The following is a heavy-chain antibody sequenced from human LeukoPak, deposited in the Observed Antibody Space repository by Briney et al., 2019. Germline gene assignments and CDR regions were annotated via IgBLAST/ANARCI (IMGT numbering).Heavy chain of an antibody. CDR1: GGSISSSSYY. J-gene: IGHJ4*02. V-gene: IGHV4-39*01. CDR3: ARQFVDTAEVDY. D-gene: IGHD5-18*01. CDR2: IYYSGST. Sequence: SETLSLTCTVSGGSISSSSYYWGWIRQPPGKGLEWIGSIYYSGSTYYNPSLKSRVTISVDTSKNQFSLKLSSVTAADTAVYYCARQFVDTAEVDYWGQGTLVTVSS.